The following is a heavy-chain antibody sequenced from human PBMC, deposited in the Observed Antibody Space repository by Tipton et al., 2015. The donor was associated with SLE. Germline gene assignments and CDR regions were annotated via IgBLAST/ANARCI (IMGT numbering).Heavy chain of an antibody. Sequence: GSLRLSCAASGFTFSSYWMSWVRQAPGKGLEWVANIKQDGSEKYYVDSVKGRFTISRDNAKNSLYLQMNSLRAEDTAVYYCARELAAADDYYYYYYMDVWGKGTTVTVSS. J-gene: IGHJ6*03. CDR1: GFTFSSYW. V-gene: IGHV3-7*03. CDR2: IKQDGSEK. D-gene: IGHD6-13*01. CDR3: ARELAAADDYYYYYYMDV.